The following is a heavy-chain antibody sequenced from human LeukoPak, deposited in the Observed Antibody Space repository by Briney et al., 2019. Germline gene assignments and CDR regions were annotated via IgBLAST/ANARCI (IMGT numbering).Heavy chain of an antibody. Sequence: GGSLRLSCAASGFTVSSNYMSWVRQAPGKGLEWVSVIHSGGSTYYADSVKGRFTISRDNSKNTLYLQMNSLRAEDTAVYYCARGGAAPTPYYYYYYMDVWGKGTTVTVSS. J-gene: IGHJ6*03. CDR3: ARGGAAPTPYYYYYYMDV. V-gene: IGHV3-53*01. D-gene: IGHD6-13*01. CDR1: GFTVSSNY. CDR2: IHSGGST.